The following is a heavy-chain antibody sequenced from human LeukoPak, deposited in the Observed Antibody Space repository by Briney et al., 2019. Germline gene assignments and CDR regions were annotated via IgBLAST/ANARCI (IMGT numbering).Heavy chain of an antibody. V-gene: IGHV4-59*01. CDR1: DDSITIYY. Sequence: SETLSLTCTVSDDSITIYYWTWIRQPPGKGLGWIGYIDHTGSTNYNPSLKSRVTISVDTSKNQFSLKLSSVTAADTAVYYCASDSSGWYYFDYWGQGTLVTVSS. CDR2: IDHTGST. D-gene: IGHD6-19*01. CDR3: ASDSSGWYYFDY. J-gene: IGHJ4*02.